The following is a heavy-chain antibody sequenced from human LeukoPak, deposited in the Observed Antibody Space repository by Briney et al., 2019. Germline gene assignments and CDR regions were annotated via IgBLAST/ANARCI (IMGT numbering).Heavy chain of an antibody. CDR2: ISGSGTST. D-gene: IGHD6-19*01. CDR1: GFSFSSYA. CDR3: AKPLYGSATPFDS. V-gene: IGHV3-23*01. J-gene: IGHJ4*02. Sequence: GGSLRLSCAASGFSFSSYATSWVRQAPGKGLEWVPTISGSGTSTYHADSVKGRFTISRDNSKNTLYLQMNSLRAEDTAVYYCAKPLYGSATPFDSWGQGTLVTVSS.